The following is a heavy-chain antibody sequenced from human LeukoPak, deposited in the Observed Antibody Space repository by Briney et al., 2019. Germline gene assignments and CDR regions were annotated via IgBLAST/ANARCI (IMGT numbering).Heavy chain of an antibody. J-gene: IGHJ6*03. V-gene: IGHV4-34*01. CDR3: ARCRRVNYYYYYMDV. D-gene: IGHD3-10*01. CDR1: GGSFSGYY. CDR2: INHSGST. Sequence: SETLSLTCAVYGGSFSGYYWSWIRQPPGKGLEWIGEINHSGSTNYNPSLKSRVTISVDTSKNQFSQKLSSVTAADTAVYYCARCRRVNYYYYYMDVWGKGTTVTVSS.